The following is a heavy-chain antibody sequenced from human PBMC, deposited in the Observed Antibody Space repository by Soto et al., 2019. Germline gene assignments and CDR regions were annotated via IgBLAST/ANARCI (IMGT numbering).Heavy chain of an antibody. V-gene: IGHV4-59*01. CDR1: GGSLTSYY. J-gene: IGHJ4*02. Sequence: SVTLSLTCTVSGGSLTSYYWSWIRQPPGKGLEWIGYIYYSGSTNYNSSLRSRVTISVDSSKNQVSLKLNSVTDADTAVYYCTRGGWSLDYWGQGTLVTVSS. CDR2: IYYSGST. CDR3: TRGGWSLDY. D-gene: IGHD6-19*01.